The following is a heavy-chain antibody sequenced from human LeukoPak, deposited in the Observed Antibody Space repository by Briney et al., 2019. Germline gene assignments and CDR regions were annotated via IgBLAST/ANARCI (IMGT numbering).Heavy chain of an antibody. Sequence: GESLKISCKGSGYRFTSYWIGWVRQMPGKGLEWMGIIYPGDSDTRYSPSFQGQVTISADKSISTAYLQWSSLKASDTAMYYCASLGYCSSTSCPRGYGMDVWGQGTTVTVSS. J-gene: IGHJ6*02. CDR3: ASLGYCSSTSCPRGYGMDV. V-gene: IGHV5-51*01. CDR2: IYPGDSDT. CDR1: GYRFTSYW. D-gene: IGHD2-2*01.